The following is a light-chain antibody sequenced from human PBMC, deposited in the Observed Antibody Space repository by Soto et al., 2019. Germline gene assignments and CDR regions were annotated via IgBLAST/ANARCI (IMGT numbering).Light chain of an antibody. CDR3: QQYNSYWT. Sequence: DIQITQSPSTLPASVGDRVTITCRASQSIGNWLAWYQQKPGKAPKLLIYDASSLESGVPSRFSGSGSVTEFTLTISSLQPDDFATYYCQQYNSYWTFGQGTKVDIK. CDR1: QSIGNW. CDR2: DAS. J-gene: IGKJ1*01. V-gene: IGKV1-5*01.